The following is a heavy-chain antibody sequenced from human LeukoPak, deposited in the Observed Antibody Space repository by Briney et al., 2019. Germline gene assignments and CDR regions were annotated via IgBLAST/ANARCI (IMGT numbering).Heavy chain of an antibody. CDR2: MNPNSGNT. CDR3: ARDQTGLNWFDP. Sequence: ASVKVSCKASGYTFTSYDINWVRQATGQGLEWMGRMNPNSGNTGYAQKFQGRVTMTRNTSISTAYMELSSLRSEDTAVYYCARDQTGLNWFDPWGQGTLVTVSS. CDR1: GYTFTSYD. D-gene: IGHD2-2*01. J-gene: IGHJ5*02. V-gene: IGHV1-8*01.